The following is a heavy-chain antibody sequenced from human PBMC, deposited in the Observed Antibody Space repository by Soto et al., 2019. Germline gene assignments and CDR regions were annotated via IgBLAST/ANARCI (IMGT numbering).Heavy chain of an antibody. CDR1: GGSLSRDS. Sequence: SETLSLTCTVSGGSLSRDSWTWIRQSPGKGLEWIGHIYNSETYYNPSLKSRVNISLDTSKNQFSLSLSSVTAADTAMYYCARTEISWVSMIRGLIVRFDPWGQGTLVTVSS. J-gene: IGHJ5*02. V-gene: IGHV4-59*01. D-gene: IGHD3-10*01. CDR3: ARTEISWVSMIRGLIVRFDP. CDR2: IYNSET.